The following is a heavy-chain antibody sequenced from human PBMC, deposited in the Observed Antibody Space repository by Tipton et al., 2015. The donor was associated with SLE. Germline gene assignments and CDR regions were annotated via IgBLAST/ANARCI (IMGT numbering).Heavy chain of an antibody. CDR2: ISYDGSNK. V-gene: IGHV3-30*14. CDR3: ARDRGIGHFDL. J-gene: IGHJ2*01. Sequence: SLRLSCAASGLTFSSYAMHWVRQAPGKGLEWVAVISYDGSNKYYADSVKGRFTISRENAKNSLYLQMNSLRAGDTAVYYCARDRGIGHFDLWGRGTLVTVSS. D-gene: IGHD6-13*01. CDR1: GLTFSSYA.